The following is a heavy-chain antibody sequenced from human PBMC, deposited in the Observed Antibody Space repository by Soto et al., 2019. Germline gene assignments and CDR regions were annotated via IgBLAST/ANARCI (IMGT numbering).Heavy chain of an antibody. J-gene: IGHJ6*02. CDR1: GYSFTSYW. V-gene: IGHV5-51*01. D-gene: IGHD3-10*01. CDR3: ARPYGSGSYDYGMDV. CDR2: IYPGDSDT. Sequence: GESLKISCKGSGYSFTSYWIGWVRQMPGKGLEWMGIIYPGDSDTRYSPSFQGQVTISADKSISTAYLQWSSLKASDTAMYYCARPYGSGSYDYGMDVWGQGTTVTVSS.